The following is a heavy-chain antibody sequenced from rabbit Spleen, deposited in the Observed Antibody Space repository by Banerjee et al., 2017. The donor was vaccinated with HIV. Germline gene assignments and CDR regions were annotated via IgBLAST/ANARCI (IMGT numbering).Heavy chain of an antibody. Sequence: QEQLVESGGGLVKPGASLTLTCTASGFSFSSSYDMCWVRQAPGKGLEWIGCIDTSDGDTDYANWPKGRFTISKTSSTTVTLQMTSLTAADTATYFCARNYVNAFDPWGPGTLVTVS. CDR1: GFSFSSSYD. CDR2: IDTSDGDT. V-gene: IGHV1S45*01. D-gene: IGHD1-1*01. CDR3: ARNYVNAFDP. J-gene: IGHJ2*01.